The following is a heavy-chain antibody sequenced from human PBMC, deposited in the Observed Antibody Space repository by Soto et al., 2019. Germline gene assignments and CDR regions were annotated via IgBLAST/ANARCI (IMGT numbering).Heavy chain of an antibody. CDR3: AKSGSSGWYGWFDP. V-gene: IGHV2-5*01. CDR2: IYWNDDK. CDR1: GFSLRTSGVG. J-gene: IGHJ5*02. D-gene: IGHD6-19*01. Sequence: SGPTLVNPTQTLTLTCIFSGFSLRTSGVGVGWIRQPPGKALEWLGFIYWNDDKRYSPSLKSWLTITKDTSKNQVVLTMTNMDPVDTATYYCAKSGSSGWYGWFDPWGQGTLVTVSS.